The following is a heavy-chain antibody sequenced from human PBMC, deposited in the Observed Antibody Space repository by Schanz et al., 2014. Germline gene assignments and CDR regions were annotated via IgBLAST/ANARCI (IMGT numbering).Heavy chain of an antibody. CDR3: ARDQSPYTNSSDVRYFDY. J-gene: IGHJ4*02. D-gene: IGHD6-6*01. CDR2: IIPILGIA. Sequence: QVQVVQSGAEVKKPGASVKVSCKASGYTFTDYGVIWVRQAPGQGLEWMGRIIPILGIATYAQKFQGRLTITADKSTSTAYMELRSLRSDDTAVYYCARDQSPYTNSSDVRYFDYWGQGTLVTVSS. CDR1: GYTFTDYG. V-gene: IGHV1-69*04.